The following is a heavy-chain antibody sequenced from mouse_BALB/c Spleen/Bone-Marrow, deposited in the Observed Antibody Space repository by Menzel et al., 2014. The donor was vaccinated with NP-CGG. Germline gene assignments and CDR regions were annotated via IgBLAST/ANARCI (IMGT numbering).Heavy chain of an antibody. CDR2: INPNNGGT. J-gene: IGHJ4*01. V-gene: IGHV1-18*01. CDR3: ARDGNYAMDY. Sequence: VQLKESGPELVKPGASVKISCKTSGYTFTEYTMHWVKQSHGKSLEWIGVINPNNGGTTFKQKSKDKATLTVDKSSSTAYMEFRSLTSEDSAVYYCARDGNYAMDYWGQGTSVTVSS. D-gene: IGHD2-1*01. CDR1: GYTFTEYT.